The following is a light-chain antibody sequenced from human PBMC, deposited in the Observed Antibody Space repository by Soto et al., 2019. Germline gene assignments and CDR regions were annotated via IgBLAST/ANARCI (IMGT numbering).Light chain of an antibody. Sequence: EIVMTQSPATLSVSPGERATLSCRASQSVSSDLAWYHQKPGQAPRLLIYGASTRATGIPVRLSGSGSGTEFTLTISSLQSEDFAVYYCQQYNNWPGTFGQGTKV. J-gene: IGKJ1*01. CDR1: QSVSSD. CDR2: GAS. V-gene: IGKV3-15*01. CDR3: QQYNNWPGT.